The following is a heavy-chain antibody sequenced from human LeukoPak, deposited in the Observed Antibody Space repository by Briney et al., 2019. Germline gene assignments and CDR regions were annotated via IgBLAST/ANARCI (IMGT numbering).Heavy chain of an antibody. Sequence: GGSLRLSCAASGFTVSSNYMSWVRQAPGKGLEWVSVIYSGGSTYYADSVKGRFTISRDNSKNTLYLQMNSLRAEDTAVYYCAREVEEVAALFDYWGQGTLVTVSS. CDR3: AREVEEVAALFDY. CDR2: IYSGGST. CDR1: GFTVSSNY. D-gene: IGHD2-15*01. J-gene: IGHJ4*02. V-gene: IGHV3-66*01.